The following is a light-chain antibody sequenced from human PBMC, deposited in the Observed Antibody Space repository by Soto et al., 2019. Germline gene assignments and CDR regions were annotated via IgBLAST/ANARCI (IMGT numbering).Light chain of an antibody. CDR1: QSVLYSSNHQNY. Sequence: DIVMTQSPDSLAVSLGERATINCKSSQSVLYSSNHQNYLAWYQQKPGQPHQLLIYWAYTRESGVHDRFSGSGSGTDFTLTIRSLQAEDVAVYYCKQYYTTPLTVGGGTKVDIK. V-gene: IGKV4-1*01. CDR2: WAY. J-gene: IGKJ4*01. CDR3: KQYYTTPLT.